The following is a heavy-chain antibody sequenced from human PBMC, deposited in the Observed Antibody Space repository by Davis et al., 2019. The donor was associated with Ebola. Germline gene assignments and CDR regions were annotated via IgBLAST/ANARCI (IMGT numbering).Heavy chain of an antibody. CDR2: ISYDGSNK. D-gene: IGHD2-15*01. CDR1: GFTFSSYC. J-gene: IGHJ4*02. CDR3: AKDAGSGMLLYYFDY. Sequence: GESLKISCAASGFTFSSYCMHWVRQAPGKGLEWVAVISYDGSNKYYADSVKGRFTISRDNSKNTLYLQMNSLRAEETAVYYCAKDAGSGMLLYYFDYWGQGTLVTVSS. V-gene: IGHV3-30*18.